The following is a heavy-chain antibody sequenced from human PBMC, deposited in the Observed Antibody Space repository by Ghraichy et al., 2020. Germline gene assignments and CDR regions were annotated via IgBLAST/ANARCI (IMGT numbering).Heavy chain of an antibody. CDR1: GGSISSSSYY. CDR2: IYYSGST. CDR3: ARQVSNYDFWSGYSIKGNFDY. J-gene: IGHJ4*02. D-gene: IGHD3-3*01. Sequence: SETLSLTCTVSGGSISSSSYYWGWIRQPPGKGLEWIGSIYYSGSTYYNPSLKSRVTISVDTSKNQFSLKLSPVTAAETAVYYCARQVSNYDFWSGYSIKGNFDYWGQGTLVTVSS. V-gene: IGHV4-39*01.